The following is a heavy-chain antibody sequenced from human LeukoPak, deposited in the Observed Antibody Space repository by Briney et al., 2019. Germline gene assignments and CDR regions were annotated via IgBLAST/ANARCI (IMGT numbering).Heavy chain of an antibody. CDR1: GFTFSSYA. D-gene: IGHD2-2*01. V-gene: IGHV3-30-3*01. CDR3: AKEFSVVPAARLYNWFDP. CDR2: ISYDGSNK. J-gene: IGHJ5*02. Sequence: GGSLRLSCAASGFTFSSYAMHWVRQAPGKGLEWVAVISYDGSNKYYADSVKGRFTISRDNSKNTLYLQMNSLRAEDTAVYYCAKEFSVVPAARLYNWFDPWGQGTLVTVSS.